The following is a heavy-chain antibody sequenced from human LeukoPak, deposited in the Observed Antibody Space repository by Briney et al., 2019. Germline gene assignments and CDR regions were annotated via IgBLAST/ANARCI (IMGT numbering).Heavy chain of an antibody. J-gene: IGHJ5*02. V-gene: IGHV4-39*07. Sequence: SETLSLTCTFSGGSISSSSYYWGWIRQPPGKGLEWIGSIYYSGSTYYNPSLKSRVTISVDTSKNQFSLKLSSVTAADTAVYYCARVLPPEDKEGWFDPWGQGTLVTVSS. CDR1: GGSISSSSYY. CDR3: ARVLPPEDKEGWFDP. D-gene: IGHD1-26*01. CDR2: IYYSGST.